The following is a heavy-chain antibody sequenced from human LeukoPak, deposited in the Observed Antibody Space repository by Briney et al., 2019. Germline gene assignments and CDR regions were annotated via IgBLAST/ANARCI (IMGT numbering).Heavy chain of an antibody. CDR2: ISWNSGSI. Sequence: PGRSLRLSCASSGFTFHEYARHWVRQPRGKGVEGVSGISWNSGSIGYADSVKGRFTISRDNAKNSLYLQMNSLRAEDTALYYCAKDRYSSSRIQDFDYWGQGTLVTVSS. CDR3: AKDRYSSSRIQDFDY. CDR1: GFTFHEYA. J-gene: IGHJ4*02. V-gene: IGHV3-9*01. D-gene: IGHD6-13*01.